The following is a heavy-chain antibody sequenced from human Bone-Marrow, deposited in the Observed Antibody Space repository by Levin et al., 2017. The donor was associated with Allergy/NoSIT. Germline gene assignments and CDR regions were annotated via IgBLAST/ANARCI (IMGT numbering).Heavy chain of an antibody. V-gene: IGHV4-38-2*01. CDR3: ARVPIAAAGRGNFDY. D-gene: IGHD6-13*01. J-gene: IGHJ4*02. CDR2: IYHSGST. CDR1: GYSISSGYY. Sequence: RSQTLSLTCAVSGYSISSGYYWGWIRQPPGKGLEWIGSIYHSGSTYYNPSLKSRVTISVDTSKNQFSLKLSSVTAADTAVYYCARVPIAAAGRGNFDYWGQGTLVTVSS.